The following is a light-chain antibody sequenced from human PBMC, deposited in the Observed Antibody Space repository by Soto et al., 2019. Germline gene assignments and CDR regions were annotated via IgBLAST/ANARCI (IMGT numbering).Light chain of an antibody. CDR3: QQYGRSPRT. J-gene: IGKJ1*01. CDR1: QSVYSNY. V-gene: IGKV3-20*01. CDR2: GAS. Sequence: EIVLTQSPGTLSLSPGQRATLSCRASQSVYSNYLAWYQHKPGQGPRLLIYGASRRATDIPDRFSGSGSGTDFTLTISRLEPEDFAVYYCQQYGRSPRTFGLGTKVEIK.